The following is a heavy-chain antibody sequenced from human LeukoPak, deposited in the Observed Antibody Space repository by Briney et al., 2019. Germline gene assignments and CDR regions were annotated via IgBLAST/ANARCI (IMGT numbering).Heavy chain of an antibody. CDR2: IIPILGIA. J-gene: IGHJ4*02. CDR1: GGTFSSYA. Sequence: SVTVSCKASGGTFSSYAISWVRQAPGQELEWMGRIIPILGIANYAQKFQGRVTITADKSTSTAYMELSSLRSEDTAVYYCARDDRVDTAMAYFDYWGQGTLVTASS. V-gene: IGHV1-69*04. CDR3: ARDDRVDTAMAYFDY. D-gene: IGHD5-18*01.